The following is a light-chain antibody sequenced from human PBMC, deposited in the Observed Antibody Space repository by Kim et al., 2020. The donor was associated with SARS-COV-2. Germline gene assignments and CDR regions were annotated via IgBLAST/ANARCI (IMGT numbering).Light chain of an antibody. Sequence: VSPGERATLSCRASQSIRINLAWYQLKPGQAPRPLIYDASTRATGIPARFSGSGSGTEFTLTISSLQSEDFAIYYCQQYNDWPLTFGGGTKVEIK. CDR1: QSIRIN. CDR2: DAS. V-gene: IGKV3-15*01. CDR3: QQYNDWPLT. J-gene: IGKJ4*01.